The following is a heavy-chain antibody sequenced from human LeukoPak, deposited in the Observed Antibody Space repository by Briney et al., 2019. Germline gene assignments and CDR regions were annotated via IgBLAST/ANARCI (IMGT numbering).Heavy chain of an antibody. CDR1: GGSSSSNY. CDR2: IHYTGST. Sequence: SETLSLTCTVSGGSSSSNYWSWIRQPPGKGLEWIGYIHYTGSTNYNPSLKSRVTISIDTSKNQFSLKLSSVTAADTAVYYCARVGYYFDSSGYNRYYFDCWGQGTLVTVSS. J-gene: IGHJ4*02. CDR3: ARVGYYFDSSGYNRYYFDC. D-gene: IGHD3-22*01. V-gene: IGHV4-59*01.